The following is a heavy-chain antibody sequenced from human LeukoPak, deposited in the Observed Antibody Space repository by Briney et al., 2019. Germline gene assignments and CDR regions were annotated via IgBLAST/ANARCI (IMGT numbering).Heavy chain of an antibody. J-gene: IGHJ4*02. V-gene: IGHV3-33*06. CDR3: AKSVVVITFRFDD. Sequence: PGRSLRLSCAASGFTFSSYGMHWVRQAPGKGLEWVAVIWYDGSNKYYADSVKGRFTISRDNSKNMLYLQMNSLRADDTAIYYCAKSVVVITFRFDDWGQGALVTVSS. CDR2: IWYDGSNK. CDR1: GFTFSSYG. D-gene: IGHD2-15*01.